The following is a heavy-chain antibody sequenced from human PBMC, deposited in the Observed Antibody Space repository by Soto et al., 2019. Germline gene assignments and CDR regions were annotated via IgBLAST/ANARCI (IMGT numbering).Heavy chain of an antibody. CDR3: LKEASGWKSRGSFDL. CDR2: ISGDVGSG. J-gene: IGHJ3*01. V-gene: IGHV3-23*01. D-gene: IGHD6-19*01. CDR1: GVTFTTNA. Sequence: EVQLLESGGGLVQPGGSLRLSCVASGVTFTTNAMDWVRQAPGKGLEWVSFISGDVGSGNYAASVKGRFTISRYNSKNTLHLQMNSLRAEDTAIYYCLKEASGWKSRGSFDLWGRGTMLTVSS.